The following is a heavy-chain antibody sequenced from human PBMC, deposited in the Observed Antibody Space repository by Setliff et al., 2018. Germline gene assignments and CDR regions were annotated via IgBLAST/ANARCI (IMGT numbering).Heavy chain of an antibody. CDR1: GYSFTVLG. D-gene: IGHD3-3*01. CDR2: ISPYYGST. Sequence: WASVKVSCKTSGYSFTVLGISWVRQAPGQGLEWMGWISPYYGSTDYAQKFQGRVTMTTDTSTSTAYLELGNLRSDDTAVYYCARDSTTVIGVGSSDYYYYMDVWGKGTTVTVSS. CDR3: ARDSTTVIGVGSSDYYYYMDV. J-gene: IGHJ6*03. V-gene: IGHV1-18*01.